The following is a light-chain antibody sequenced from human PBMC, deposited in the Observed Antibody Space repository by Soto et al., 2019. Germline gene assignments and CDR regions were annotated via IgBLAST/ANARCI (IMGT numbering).Light chain of an antibody. V-gene: IGKV1-39*01. CDR1: QSISYS. CDR2: AAS. CDR3: QESISNLGT. J-gene: IGKJ3*01. Sequence: DIQMTQSPSSLSASVGESVTFTCRASQSISYSLNWFQQKPGKAPKVLIYAASSLPSGVPSRFSGSGSGTEFTLAINSLQREDFATYYCQESISNLGTFGPGTTMDIK.